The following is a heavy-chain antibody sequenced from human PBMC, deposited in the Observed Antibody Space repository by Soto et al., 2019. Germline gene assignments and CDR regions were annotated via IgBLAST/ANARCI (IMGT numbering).Heavy chain of an antibody. V-gene: IGHV1-69*13. Sequence: SVKVSCKASGGTFSSYAISWVRQAPGQGLEWMGGIIPIFGTANYAQKFQGRVTITADESTSTAYMELSSLRSEDTAVYYCARLGYSSSWYGGKNYWGQGTLVTVSS. CDR3: ARLGYSSSWYGGKNY. J-gene: IGHJ4*02. CDR2: IIPIFGTA. CDR1: GGTFSSYA. D-gene: IGHD6-13*01.